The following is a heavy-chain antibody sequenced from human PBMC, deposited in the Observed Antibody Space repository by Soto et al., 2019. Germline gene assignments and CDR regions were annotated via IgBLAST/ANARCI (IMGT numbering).Heavy chain of an antibody. V-gene: IGHV1-18*01. CDR3: ARAYWGSSTSNWFDP. D-gene: IGHD2-2*01. Sequence: ASVKVSCKASGYTFTSYGISWVRQAPGQGLEWMGWISAYNGNTNYAQKLQGRVTMTTDTSTSTAYMELRSLRSDDTAVYYCARAYWGSSTSNWFDPWGQGTLVTVSS. J-gene: IGHJ5*02. CDR1: GYTFTSYG. CDR2: ISAYNGNT.